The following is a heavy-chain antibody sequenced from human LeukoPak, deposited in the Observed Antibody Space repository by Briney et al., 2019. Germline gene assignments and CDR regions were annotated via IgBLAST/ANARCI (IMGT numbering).Heavy chain of an antibody. CDR2: ISAYNGNT. J-gene: IGHJ5*02. V-gene: IGHV1-18*01. CDR1: GYTFTSYG. Sequence: ASVKVSCKASGYTFTSYGISWVRQAPGQGLEWMGWISAYNGNTNYAQKLQGRVTMTTDTSTSTAYMELRSLRSDDTAVYYCARLYPMARGNNPMGYNWFDPWGQGTLVTVSS. CDR3: ARLYPMARGNNPMGYNWFDP. D-gene: IGHD3-10*01.